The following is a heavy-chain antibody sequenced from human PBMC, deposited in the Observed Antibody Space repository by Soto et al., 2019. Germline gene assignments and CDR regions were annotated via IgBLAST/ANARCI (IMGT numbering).Heavy chain of an antibody. CDR1: GYTFTSYY. J-gene: IGHJ4*02. CDR2: INPSGGST. V-gene: IGHV1-46*01. Sequence: QVQLVQSGAEVKKPGASVKVSCKASGYTFTSYYMHWVRQAPGQGLEWMGIINPSGGSTSYAQKFQGRVTMTRDTSTSTVYMEPSSLRSEDTAVYYCARDTRAGPRDYWGQGTLVTVSS. CDR3: ARDTRAGPRDY.